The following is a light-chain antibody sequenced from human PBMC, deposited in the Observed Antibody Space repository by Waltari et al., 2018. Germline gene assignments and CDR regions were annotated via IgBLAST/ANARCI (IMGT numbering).Light chain of an antibody. Sequence: HSVLTQAPSVSGTPGQRVTISCSGTNYNIGSGPVNWYQQVPGMSPKLLIYSNDPRPSGVPDRFSGSKSGTSASLAISWLQSEDEADYYCATWDGRVNGVLFGGGTKVTVL. CDR1: NYNIGSGP. J-gene: IGLJ2*01. CDR3: ATWDGRVNGVL. CDR2: SND. V-gene: IGLV1-44*01.